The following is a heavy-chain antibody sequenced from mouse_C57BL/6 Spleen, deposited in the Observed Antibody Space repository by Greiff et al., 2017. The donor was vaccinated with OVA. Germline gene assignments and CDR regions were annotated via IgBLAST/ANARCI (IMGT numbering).Heavy chain of an antibody. D-gene: IGHD3-2*02. CDR3: SRKGGAQATGFDY. CDR1: GFTFTSYW. Sequence: QVQLQQPGADLVRPGSSVKLSCTASGFTFTSYWMHWVQQTPIQGLEWIGNIDPSDSDTYYNQKFKDQGTLTVDKSSSTAYMQLSRLTSEDAAVYYCSRKGGAQATGFDYWGQGTTLTVSS. CDR2: IDPSDSDT. J-gene: IGHJ2*01. V-gene: IGHV1-52*01.